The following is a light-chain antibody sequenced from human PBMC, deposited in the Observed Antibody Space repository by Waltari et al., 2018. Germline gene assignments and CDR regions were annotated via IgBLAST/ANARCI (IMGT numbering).Light chain of an antibody. CDR3: QQRSNWPRT. CDR1: QSVSNY. Sequence: EIVLTQSPDTLSLSPGERATTSCRASQSVSNYLAWYQQKPGQAPRLLIYSASYRATGVPARFSGSGSGTDFTLTISSLEPEDFAVYYCQQRSNWPRTFGQGTKVEIK. J-gene: IGKJ1*01. V-gene: IGKV3-11*01. CDR2: SAS.